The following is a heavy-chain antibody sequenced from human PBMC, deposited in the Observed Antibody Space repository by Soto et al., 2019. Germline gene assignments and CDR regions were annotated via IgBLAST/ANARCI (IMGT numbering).Heavy chain of an antibody. V-gene: IGHV3-30*18. Sequence: PLRLSCAASGFTFSSYGMHWVRQAPGKGLEWVAIISYDGSNKYYADSVKGRFTIARDNGKNTLYLQRNSLRAEDTAVYYCPKDQGGRGLQLWLRHLPDYWGQGTLVTVSS. J-gene: IGHJ4*02. CDR1: GFTFSSYG. CDR2: ISYDGSNK. CDR3: PKDQGGRGLQLWLRHLPDY. D-gene: IGHD5-18*01.